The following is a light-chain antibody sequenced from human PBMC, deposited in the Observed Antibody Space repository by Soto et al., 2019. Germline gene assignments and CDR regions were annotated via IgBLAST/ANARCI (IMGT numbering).Light chain of an antibody. J-gene: IGLJ3*02. CDR1: SGSVSTSYY. Sequence: QTVVTQEPAFSVSPGRTVTLTCGLSSGSVSTSYYPSWYQQTPGQAPRTLIYNTNTRSSGVPDRFSGSILGNKAALTITGAQADDESDYYCMLHLGSGIWVFGGGTKLTVL. CDR3: MLHLGSGIWV. V-gene: IGLV8-61*01. CDR2: NTN.